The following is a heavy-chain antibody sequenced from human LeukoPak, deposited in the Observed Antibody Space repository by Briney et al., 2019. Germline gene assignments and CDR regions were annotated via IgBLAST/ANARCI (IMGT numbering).Heavy chain of an antibody. D-gene: IGHD2-15*01. CDR2: ISAYNGNT. V-gene: IGHV1-18*01. Sequence: ASVKVSCKASGYTFTSYGISWVRQAPGQGLEWMGWISAYNGNTNYAQKLQGRVTMTTDTSTSTAYMELRSLRSDDTAVYYCARSWRFCSGDSCYPTDYWGQGTLVTVSS. CDR1: GYTFTSYG. J-gene: IGHJ4*02. CDR3: ARSWRFCSGDSCYPTDY.